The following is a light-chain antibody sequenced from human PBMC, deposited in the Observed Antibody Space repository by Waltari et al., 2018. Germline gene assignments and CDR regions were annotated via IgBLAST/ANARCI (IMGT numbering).Light chain of an antibody. CDR2: GKT. CDR1: SLRSYY. J-gene: IGLJ1*01. V-gene: IGLV3-19*01. Sequence: SSELTQDPAVSVALGQTVRITCQGDSLRSYYASWYQQKPGQAPLLVIYGKTNRPSGIPDRFSGSSSGNTASLTITGAQAEDEADYYCNSRDSSGNHYVFGTGTKVTVL. CDR3: NSRDSSGNHYV.